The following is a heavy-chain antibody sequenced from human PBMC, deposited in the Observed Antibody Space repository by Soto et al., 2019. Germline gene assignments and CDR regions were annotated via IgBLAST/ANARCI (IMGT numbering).Heavy chain of an antibody. J-gene: IGHJ4*02. CDR1: GFTFSSYA. CDR3: AKDRRLTFGGVIVTGDY. CDR2: ISGSGGST. Sequence: EVQLLESGGGLVQPGGSLRLSCAASGFTFSSYAMSWVRQAPGKGLEWVSAISGSGGSTYYADSVKGRFTISRDNSTNTLYLQMNSLRAEDTAVYYFAKDRRLTFGGVIVTGDYWGQGTLVTVSS. D-gene: IGHD3-16*02. V-gene: IGHV3-23*01.